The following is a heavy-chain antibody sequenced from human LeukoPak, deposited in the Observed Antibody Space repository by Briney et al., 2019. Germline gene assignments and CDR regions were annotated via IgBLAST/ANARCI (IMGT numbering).Heavy chain of an antibody. D-gene: IGHD3-22*01. Sequence: PGGSLRLSCAASGFTFSSYAMSWVRQAPGKGLEWVSVVSGSGGSTYYADSVKGRFTISRDNSKNTLYLQMNSLRAGDTAVYYCAKKSGDSSGYCSSWGQGTLVTVSS. CDR1: GFTFSSYA. CDR3: AKKSGDSSGYCSS. J-gene: IGHJ5*02. CDR2: VSGSGGST. V-gene: IGHV3-23*01.